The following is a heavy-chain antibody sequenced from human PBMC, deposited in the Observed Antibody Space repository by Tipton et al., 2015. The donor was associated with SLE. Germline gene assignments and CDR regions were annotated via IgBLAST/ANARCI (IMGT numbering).Heavy chain of an antibody. Sequence: TLSLTCTVSGGSISSGSYYWSWIRQPAGKGLEWIGHIYYSGSTHYNPSLKTRITISLDTSRNQISLELTSVTAADTAVYFCATQFYDILTGYYWDAFDIWGQGTMVTVSS. V-gene: IGHV4-30-4*08. CDR1: GGSISSGSYY. J-gene: IGHJ3*02. CDR3: ATQFYDILTGYYWDAFDI. CDR2: IYYSGST. D-gene: IGHD3-9*01.